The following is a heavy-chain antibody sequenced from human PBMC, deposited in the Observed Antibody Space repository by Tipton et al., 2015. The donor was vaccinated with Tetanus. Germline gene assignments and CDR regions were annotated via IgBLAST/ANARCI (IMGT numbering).Heavy chain of an antibody. J-gene: IGHJ6*02. Sequence: GLVKPSETLSLTRTVSGGSMNSYYWSWIRQPPGKGLEWIGYIYYTGSTNYNPSLKSGVTISLDTSKNQFSLKLTSVSAADTAVYYCARLTGHSMDVVDYYYFGMDAWGQGTKVTVSS. V-gene: IGHV4-59*01. CDR3: ARLTGHSMDVVDYYYFGMDA. CDR1: GGSMNSYY. CDR2: IYYTGST. D-gene: IGHD2-21*01.